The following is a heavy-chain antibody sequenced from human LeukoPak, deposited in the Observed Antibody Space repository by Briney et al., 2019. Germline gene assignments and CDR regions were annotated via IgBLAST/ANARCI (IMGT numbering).Heavy chain of an antibody. J-gene: IGHJ6*03. D-gene: IGHD1-1*01. CDR3: ARPARVQLERDDYYYYYMDV. Sequence: AESLRLSCAASGFTFSSYAMHWVRQAPGKGLEYVSAISSNGGSTYYANSVKGRFTISRDNSKNTLYLQMGSLSAEDMAVYYCARPARVQLERDDYYYYYMDVWGKGTTVTVSS. CDR1: GFTFSSYA. V-gene: IGHV3-64*01. CDR2: ISSNGGST.